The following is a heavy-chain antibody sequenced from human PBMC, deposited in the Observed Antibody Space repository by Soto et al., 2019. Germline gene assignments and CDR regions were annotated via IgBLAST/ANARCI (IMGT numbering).Heavy chain of an antibody. J-gene: IGHJ4*02. CDR1: GFTLSSSW. CDR2: GNSEESST. Sequence: PGESLLHCFAASGFTLSSSWVHWGRQGPAKGLLCVPRGNSEESSTRYADSMKGRFTISRDNAKNTRYLQMSSLRVEDTVLYYCVCFECGCTAVVTAMEANGYWGQGTPVTVYS. V-gene: IGHV3-74*01. D-gene: IGHD2-21*02. CDR3: VCFECGCTAVVTAMEANGY.